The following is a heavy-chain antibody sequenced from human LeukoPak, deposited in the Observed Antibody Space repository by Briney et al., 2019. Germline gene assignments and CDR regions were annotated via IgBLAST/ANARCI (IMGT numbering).Heavy chain of an antibody. D-gene: IGHD5-12*01. V-gene: IGHV4-4*07. J-gene: IGHJ4*02. Sequence: PSETLSLTCTVSGGSISSYYWSWIRQPAGKGLEWIGRIYTSGSTNFNPSLRSRVTISVATSKNQFSLKLSSVTAADTAVYYCARANRYDLYFDYWGQGTLVTVSS. CDR1: GGSISSYY. CDR3: ARANRYDLYFDY. CDR2: IYTSGST.